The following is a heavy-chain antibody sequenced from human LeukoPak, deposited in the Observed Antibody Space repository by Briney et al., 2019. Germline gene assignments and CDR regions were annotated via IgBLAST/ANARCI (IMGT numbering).Heavy chain of an antibody. Sequence: GGSLRLSCAASGFTFSSYAMSWVRQAPGKGLEWVSAISGSGGSTYYADSVKGRVTVSRDNSKSTLFLQMNSLRAEDTAVYYCARDLRIAAAGNHYYYGMDVWGQGTTVTVSS. CDR2: ISGSGGST. V-gene: IGHV3-23*01. J-gene: IGHJ6*02. D-gene: IGHD6-13*01. CDR1: GFTFSSYA. CDR3: ARDLRIAAAGNHYYYGMDV.